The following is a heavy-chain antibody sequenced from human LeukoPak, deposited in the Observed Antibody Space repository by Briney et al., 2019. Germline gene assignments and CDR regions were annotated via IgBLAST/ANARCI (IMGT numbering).Heavy chain of an antibody. CDR1: GGSISSNY. D-gene: IGHD3-22*01. V-gene: IGHV4-59*01. Sequence: SETLSLTCTVSGGSISSNYWSWIRQPPGDGLEWIGYIYYSGSTIYNPSLKSRVTISVDTSKNQFSLKLSSVTAADTAVYYCARRAYSSGYYYFDYWGQGTLVTVSS. CDR3: ARRAYSSGYYYFDY. CDR2: IYYSGST. J-gene: IGHJ4*02.